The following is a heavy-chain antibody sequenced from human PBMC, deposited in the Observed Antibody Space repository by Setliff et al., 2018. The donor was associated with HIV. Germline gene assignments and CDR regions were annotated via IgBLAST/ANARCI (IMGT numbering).Heavy chain of an antibody. CDR3: ARVRSYGSAYDAFDV. V-gene: IGHV4-4*08. CDR1: GGSIGGYY. D-gene: IGHD3-10*01. J-gene: IGHJ3*01. CDR2: IYSGGST. Sequence: SETLSLTCTVSGGSIGGYYWSWTRQPPGTGLEWLGCIYSGGSTNYNPSLESRVTISLDTSKNQFSLRLTSVTAADTAVYYCARVRSYGSAYDAFDVWGPGTMVTVSS.